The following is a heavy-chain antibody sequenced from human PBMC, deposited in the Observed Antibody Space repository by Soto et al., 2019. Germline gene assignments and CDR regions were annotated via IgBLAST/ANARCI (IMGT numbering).Heavy chain of an antibody. CDR2: INKDGSKQ. J-gene: IGHJ4*02. CDR3: SRENWFQDY. CDR1: GFTFTAYY. D-gene: IGHD3-10*01. Sequence: PGGSLRLSCAASGFTFTAYYMTWVRQVPGKGLEWVASINKDGSKQYYVDSVKGRFTISRDNAMNSLYLQMNSLRAGDTALYYCSRENWFQDYWGQGTLVTVPS. V-gene: IGHV3-7*03.